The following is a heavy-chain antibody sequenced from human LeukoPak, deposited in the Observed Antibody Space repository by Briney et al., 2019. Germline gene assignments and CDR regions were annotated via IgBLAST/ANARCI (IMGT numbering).Heavy chain of an antibody. Sequence: PSETLSLTCAVYGGSFSDDYWTWIRQLPGKGLEWIGENTQSGRTNYNPSLKSRVTISVDTSKHQFSLNLSSVTAADTAVYYCARGLSSGWVDYWGQGTLVTVSS. D-gene: IGHD6-19*01. CDR1: GGSFSDDY. CDR3: ARGLSSGWVDY. J-gene: IGHJ4*02. V-gene: IGHV4-34*01. CDR2: NTQSGRT.